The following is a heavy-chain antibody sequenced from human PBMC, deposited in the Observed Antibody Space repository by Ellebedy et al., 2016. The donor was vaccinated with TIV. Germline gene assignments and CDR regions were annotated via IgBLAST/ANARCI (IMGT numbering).Heavy chain of an antibody. Sequence: ASVKVSCKASGYTFTSYGISWLRQAPGQGLEWMGVIDPRPGTTTSAQRLQGRFTMTRDTSTSTVYMELSSLRSEDSAVYYCVTFSGSSGSFDHWGQGTLVAVSS. V-gene: IGHV1-46*04. D-gene: IGHD3-22*01. CDR2: IDPRPGTT. J-gene: IGHJ4*02. CDR1: GYTFTSYG. CDR3: VTFSGSSGSFDH.